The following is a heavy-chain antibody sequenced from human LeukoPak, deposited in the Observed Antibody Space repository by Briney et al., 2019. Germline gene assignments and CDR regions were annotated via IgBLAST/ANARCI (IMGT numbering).Heavy chain of an antibody. CDR2: ITGDGGDT. J-gene: IGHJ4*02. D-gene: IGHD1-1*01. CDR3: ATGGQQYYDY. V-gene: IGHV3-74*01. Sequence: GGSLRLSCVASGLAFRNYWMHWVRQAPGKGLMWLSRITGDGGDTIYADSGKGRFTISRDNARNTLYLQMNSLSAEDTAVYYCATGGQQYYDYWGQGTLVTVSS. CDR1: GLAFRNYW.